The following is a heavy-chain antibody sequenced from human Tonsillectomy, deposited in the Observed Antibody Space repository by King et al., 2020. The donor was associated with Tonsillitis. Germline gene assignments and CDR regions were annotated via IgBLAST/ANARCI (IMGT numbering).Heavy chain of an antibody. Sequence: VQSGAEVKKPGSSVKVSCKSSGGTFSNYAISWVRQAPGQGLEWMGGIIPIYATANYAHKFQGRVTITADDSTSTAYMELSSLTSEDTAVYYCARGGTVSWLLSDYFDYWGQGTLVTVSS. J-gene: IGHJ4*02. CDR3: ARGGTVSWLLSDYFDY. CDR1: GGTFSNYA. V-gene: IGHV1-69*01. D-gene: IGHD3-3*01. CDR2: IIPIYATA.